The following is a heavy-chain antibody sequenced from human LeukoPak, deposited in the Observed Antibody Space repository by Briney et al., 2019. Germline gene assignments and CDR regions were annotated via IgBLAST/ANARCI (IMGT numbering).Heavy chain of an antibody. V-gene: IGHV3-30*01. Sequence: GGSLRPSCAASGFTFSSYAMHWVRQAPGKGLEWVAVISYDGSNKYYADSVKGRFTISRDNSKNTLYLQMNSLRAEDTAVYYCARDSIAAARGFDYWGQGTLVTVSS. CDR3: ARDSIAAARGFDY. CDR2: ISYDGSNK. D-gene: IGHD6-13*01. J-gene: IGHJ4*02. CDR1: GFTFSSYA.